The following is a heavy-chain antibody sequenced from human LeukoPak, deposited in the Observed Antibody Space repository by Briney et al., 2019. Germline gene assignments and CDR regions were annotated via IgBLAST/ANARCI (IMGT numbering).Heavy chain of an antibody. CDR3: ARVPDWTYVPDY. Sequence: PSETLSLTCTVSCGSISSDRFYWTWVRQPAGKGLEWIGRIKSSNTNYNPSLKSRVSISLDTSTNQFSLKLSSLTAADTAVYYCARVPDWTYVPDYWGQGTLVTVSS. D-gene: IGHD3-16*01. CDR2: IKSSNT. V-gene: IGHV4-61*02. CDR1: CGSISSDRFY. J-gene: IGHJ4*02.